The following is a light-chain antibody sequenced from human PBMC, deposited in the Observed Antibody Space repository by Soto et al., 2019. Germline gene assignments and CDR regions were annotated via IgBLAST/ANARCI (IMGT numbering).Light chain of an antibody. Sequence: EIVMTQSPATLSVSPGESATLSCRASESVSSNLAWYQQKPGQAPRLLMYGASTRATGTPDRFSGSGSGTEFTLTISSLQSEDFAVYYCQQYDYWPPWTFGQGTKVVIK. CDR2: GAS. CDR1: ESVSSN. V-gene: IGKV3-15*01. CDR3: QQYDYWPPWT. J-gene: IGKJ1*01.